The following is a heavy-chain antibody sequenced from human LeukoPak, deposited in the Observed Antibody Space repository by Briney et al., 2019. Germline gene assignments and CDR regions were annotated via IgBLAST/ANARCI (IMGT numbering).Heavy chain of an antibody. Sequence: GGSLRLSCAASGITLSVYWMSWVRQAPGKGLEWVANIKQDGSEKYYRDSVQGRFTISRDNAKNSLYLQMNSLRAEDTAVYYCASTHLGYCSGGSCEVDYWGQGTLVTVSS. D-gene: IGHD2-15*01. J-gene: IGHJ4*02. CDR2: IKQDGSEK. CDR1: GITLSVYW. V-gene: IGHV3-7*01. CDR3: ASTHLGYCSGGSCEVDY.